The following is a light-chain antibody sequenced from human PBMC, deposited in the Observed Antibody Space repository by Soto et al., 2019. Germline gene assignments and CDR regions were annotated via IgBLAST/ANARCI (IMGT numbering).Light chain of an antibody. CDR2: EVS. J-gene: IGLJ1*01. CDR3: NSYTSKSTGV. V-gene: IGLV2-14*01. Sequence: QSALTQPASVSGSPGQSITISCTGTSSDVGGYNYVSWYQQHPGKAPKLIIYEVSNRPSGVSNRFSGNTASLTISGLQAEDEADYYCNSYTSKSTGVFGTGTKVTVL. CDR1: SSDVGGYNY.